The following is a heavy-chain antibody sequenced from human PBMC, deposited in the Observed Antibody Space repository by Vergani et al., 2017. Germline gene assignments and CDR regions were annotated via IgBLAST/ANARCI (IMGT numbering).Heavy chain of an antibody. V-gene: IGHV3-9*01. D-gene: IGHD2-8*01. CDR2: ISWNSGSI. CDR3: ARQSRDVFCTNGVCPLGY. Sequence: EVQVVESGGGLVQPGRSLRLSCAASGFTFDDYAMHWVRQAPGKGLEWVSGISWNSGSIGYADSVKGRFTISRDNAKNSLHLQMNNLRAEDTAVYYCARQSRDVFCTNGVCPLGYWGQGALVTVSS. CDR1: GFTFDDYA. J-gene: IGHJ4*02.